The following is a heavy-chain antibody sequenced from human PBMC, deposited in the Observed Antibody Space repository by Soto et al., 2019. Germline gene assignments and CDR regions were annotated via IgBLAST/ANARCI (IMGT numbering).Heavy chain of an antibody. CDR2: IYWDDDK. CDR1: GFSLSTSGVG. J-gene: IGHJ4*02. V-gene: IGHV2-5*02. Sequence: VSGPTLVNPTQTLTLTCTFCGFSLSTSGVGVGWIRQPPGKALEWLALIYWDDDKRYSPSLKSRLTITKDTSKNQVVLTLTKLDTVDTATYYCARGGWTTYYSPFFDYWGQGTLVTVSS. CDR3: ARGGWTTYYSPFFDY. D-gene: IGHD3-10*01.